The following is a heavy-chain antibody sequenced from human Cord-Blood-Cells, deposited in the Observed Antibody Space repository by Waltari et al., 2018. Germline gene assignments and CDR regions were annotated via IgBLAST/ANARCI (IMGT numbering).Heavy chain of an antibody. CDR1: GYSFTSSW. D-gene: IGHD6-6*01. J-gene: IGHJ4*02. V-gene: IGHV5-51*01. CDR2: IYPGDSDT. Sequence: EVQLVQSGAAVKKPGESLKISCNGSGYSFTSSWYGCVRQMPGKGLEGMGIIYPGDSDTRYRPSFQGQVTISADKSISTAYLQWSSLKASDTAMYYCARLRVMYSSSFDYWGQGTLVTVSS. CDR3: ARLRVMYSSSFDY.